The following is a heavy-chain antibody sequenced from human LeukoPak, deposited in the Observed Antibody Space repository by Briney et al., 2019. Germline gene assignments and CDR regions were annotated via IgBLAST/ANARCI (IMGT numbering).Heavy chain of an antibody. CDR1: GGSISSYY. J-gene: IGHJ4*02. Sequence: SETLSLTCTVSGGSISSYYWSWIRQPPGKGLEWIGYIYYSGSTNYNPSLKSRVTISVDTSKNQFSLKLSSVTAADTAVYYCARDARHYYDSSGYYSEILFDYWGQGTLVTVSS. D-gene: IGHD3-22*01. CDR2: IYYSGST. V-gene: IGHV4-59*01. CDR3: ARDARHYYDSSGYYSEILFDY.